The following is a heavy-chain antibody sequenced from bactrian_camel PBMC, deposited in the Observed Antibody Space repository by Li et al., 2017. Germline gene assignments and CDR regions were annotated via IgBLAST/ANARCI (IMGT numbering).Heavy chain of an antibody. CDR1: ADALMY. CDR3: EADLQWCRSGCFDPYARLGY. J-gene: IGHJ6*01. Sequence: HVQLVESGGDSAQVGGSLRLSCSASADALMYMAWFRQAPGKDREGVAAITPGRGRRYYGDSVKGRFTISRDDAQRTIYLQMNRLEVEDSAIYVCEADLQWCRSGCFDPYARLGYRGQGTQVTV. V-gene: IGHV3S54*01. D-gene: IGHD6*01. CDR2: ITPGRGRR.